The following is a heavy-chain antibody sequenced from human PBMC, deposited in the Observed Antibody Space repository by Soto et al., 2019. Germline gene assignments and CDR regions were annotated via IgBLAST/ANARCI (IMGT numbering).Heavy chain of an antibody. Sequence: SETLSLTCTVSGGSISSYYWSWIRQPAGKGLEWIGRIYTSGSTNYNPSLKSRVTMSVDTSKNQFSLKLTSVTAADTAVYYCARVHVMVVAGSTFDYWGHGTLVTVSS. CDR3: ARVHVMVVAGSTFDY. CDR2: IYTSGST. CDR1: GGSISSYY. J-gene: IGHJ4*01. D-gene: IGHD6-19*01. V-gene: IGHV4-4*07.